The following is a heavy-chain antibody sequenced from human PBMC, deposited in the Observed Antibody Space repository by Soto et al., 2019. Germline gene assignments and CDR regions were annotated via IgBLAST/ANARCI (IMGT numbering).Heavy chain of an antibody. J-gene: IGHJ4*02. CDR1: GGSISSSSYY. V-gene: IGHV4-39*01. Sequence: QLQLQESGPGLVKPSETLSLTCTVSGGSISSSSYYWGWIRQPQGKGLEWIGSIYYSGSTYYNPSLQSRFTISVETPKNQSSQKLISVAAADAAVYYCARQESQSFASRSYIVDYWGQGTLVTVSS. D-gene: IGHD6-6*01. CDR2: IYYSGST. CDR3: ARQESQSFASRSYIVDY.